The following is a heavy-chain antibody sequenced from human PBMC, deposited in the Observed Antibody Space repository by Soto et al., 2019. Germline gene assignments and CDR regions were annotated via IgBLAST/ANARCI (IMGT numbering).Heavy chain of an antibody. D-gene: IGHD4-17*01. CDR1: GFTFSSYA. J-gene: IGHJ4*02. CDR3: AKGGATVDYYFDY. V-gene: IGHV3-23*01. Sequence: GGSLRLSCAASGFTFSSYAMSWVRQAPGKGLEWGSAISGSGGSTYYADSAKGRFTISRANSKNTLYLQMNSLRAEDTAVYYCAKGGATVDYYFDYWGQGTLVTVSS. CDR2: ISGSGGST.